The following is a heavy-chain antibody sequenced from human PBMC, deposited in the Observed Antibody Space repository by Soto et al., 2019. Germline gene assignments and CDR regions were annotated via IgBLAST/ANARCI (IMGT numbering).Heavy chain of an antibody. J-gene: IGHJ6*02. CDR2: ISAYNGNT. V-gene: IGHV1-18*01. CDR1: GYTFTSYG. CDR3: ARDLITMVRGVTDYYYGMDV. Sequence: ASVKVSCKASGYTFTSYGISWVRQAPGQGLEWMGWISAYNGNTNYAQRLQGRVTMTTDTSTSTAYMELRSLRSDDTAVYYCARDLITMVRGVTDYYYGMDVWGQGTTVTVSS. D-gene: IGHD3-10*01.